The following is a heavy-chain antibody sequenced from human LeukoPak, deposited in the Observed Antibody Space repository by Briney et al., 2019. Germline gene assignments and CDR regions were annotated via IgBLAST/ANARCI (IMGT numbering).Heavy chain of an antibody. V-gene: IGHV4-39*01. J-gene: IGHJ4*02. CDR1: GGSISSSSAY. Sequence: SETLSLTYTVSGGSISSSSAYWGWIRQPPGKGLEWIGSIYYSKNTYYNPSLKSRVTISADTSKNQFSLTLGSVSATDTAVYYCVSPRGFSYGYFDYWGQGTLVTVSS. CDR2: IYYSKNT. CDR3: VSPRGFSYGYFDY. D-gene: IGHD5-18*01.